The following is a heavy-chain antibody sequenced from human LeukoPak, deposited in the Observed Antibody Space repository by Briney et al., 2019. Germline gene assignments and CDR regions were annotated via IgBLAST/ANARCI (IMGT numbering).Heavy chain of an antibody. CDR2: ISTSATAI. CDR1: GFTFSDYY. J-gene: IGHJ4*02. Sequence: PGGSLRLSCAASGFTFSDYYMNWIRQAPGKGLEWVSSISTSATAIYYADSVKGRFTVSRDNAKNTLYLQMNSLRAEDTALYYCARSGTRLTPYVEGADYWGQGTLVSVSS. D-gene: IGHD4-17*01. CDR3: ARSGTRLTPYVEGADY. V-gene: IGHV3-11*01.